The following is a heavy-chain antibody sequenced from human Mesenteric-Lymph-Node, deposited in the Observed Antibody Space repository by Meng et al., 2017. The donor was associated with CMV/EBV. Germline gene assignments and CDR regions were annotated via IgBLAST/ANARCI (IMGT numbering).Heavy chain of an antibody. D-gene: IGHD2-8*01. CDR1: GFAFNSYE. CDR2: INFSGNSK. J-gene: IGHJ6*02. V-gene: IGHV3-48*03. Sequence: GESLKISCVGSGFAFNSYEFNWVRQAPGKGLEWISYINFSGNSKYYADSVRGRFTISRDNSKNSLYLVMSSLGVEDTAVYYCARDRYCMNGVCHAPATYYFGMDIWGQGTTVTVSS. CDR3: ARDRYCMNGVCHAPATYYFGMDI.